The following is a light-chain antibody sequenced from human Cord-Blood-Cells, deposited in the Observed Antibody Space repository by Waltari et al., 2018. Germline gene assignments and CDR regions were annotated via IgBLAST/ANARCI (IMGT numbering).Light chain of an antibody. V-gene: IGLV2-23*01. CDR3: SSYAGYV. Sequence: QSALTQPAPVSGSPGQSITISCTGTSSDVGSYNLVSWYQQHPGKAPKLMIYEGSTPPSGFSIRFAGYKSGNPASLTISGLQTADEADYYCSSYAGYVFGTGTKVTVL. J-gene: IGLJ1*01. CDR1: SSDVGSYNL. CDR2: EGS.